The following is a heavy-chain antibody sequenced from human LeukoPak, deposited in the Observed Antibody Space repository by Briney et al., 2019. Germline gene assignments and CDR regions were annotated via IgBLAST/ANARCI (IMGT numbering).Heavy chain of an antibody. CDR1: GGSISSSSYS. J-gene: IGHJ4*02. D-gene: IGHD7-27*01. CDR2: IYYSGST. V-gene: IGHV4-39*01. CDR3: ARRENWGELGY. Sequence: SETLSLTCTVSGGSISSSSYSWGRIRQPPGKGLEWIGSIYYSGSTYYNPSLKSRVTISVDTSKNQFSLKLSSVTAADTAVYYCARRENWGELGYWGQGTLVTVSS.